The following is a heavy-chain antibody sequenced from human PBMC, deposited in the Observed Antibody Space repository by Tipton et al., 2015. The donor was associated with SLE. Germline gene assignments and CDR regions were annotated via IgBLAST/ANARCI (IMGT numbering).Heavy chain of an antibody. CDR3: ARGVFTMVQGVAAGFDP. CDR1: GYTFTGYY. V-gene: IGHV1-2*06. CDR2: INPNSGGT. J-gene: IGHJ5*02. Sequence: QLVQSGPEVKKPGSSVKVSCKASGYTFTGYYIHWVRQAPGQGLEWMGRINPNSGGTNYAQKFQGRVTMTRDTSINTAYMELSRLRSDDTAVYYCARGVFTMVQGVAAGFDPWGQGTLVTVSS. D-gene: IGHD3-10*01.